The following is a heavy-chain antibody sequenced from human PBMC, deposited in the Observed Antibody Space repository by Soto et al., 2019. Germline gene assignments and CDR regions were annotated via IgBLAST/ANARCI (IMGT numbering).Heavy chain of an antibody. CDR1: GGSISSSSYY. J-gene: IGHJ4*02. CDR3: ASLGDLGEGYYFDY. CDR2: IYYSGST. D-gene: IGHD3-16*01. V-gene: IGHV4-39*01. Sequence: SETLSLTCTVSGGSISSSSYYWGWIRQPPGKGLEWIGSIYYSGSTYYNPSLKSRVTISVDTSKNQFSLKLSSVTAADTAVYYCASLGDLGEGYYFDYWGQGTLVTVSS.